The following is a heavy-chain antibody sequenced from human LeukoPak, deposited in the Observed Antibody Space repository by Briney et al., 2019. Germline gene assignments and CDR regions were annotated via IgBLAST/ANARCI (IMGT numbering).Heavy chain of an antibody. J-gene: IGHJ4*02. D-gene: IGHD4-11*01. CDR2: IYASGST. CDR1: GGSISSGTYC. V-gene: IGHV4-61*02. CDR3: ARNDGSNYAYYFDN. Sequence: SETLSLTCTVSGGSISSGTYCWSWIRPPAGEGLEWIGRIYASGSTNYSPSLKSRVTISGDTSKNQFSLKLSSVTAADTAVYYCARNDGSNYAYYFDNWGQGTLVTVSS.